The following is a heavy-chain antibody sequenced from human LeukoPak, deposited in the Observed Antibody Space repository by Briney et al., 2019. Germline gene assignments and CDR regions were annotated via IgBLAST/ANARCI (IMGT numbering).Heavy chain of an antibody. J-gene: IGHJ4*02. CDR2: IRSKANSYAT. CDR1: GFTFSGSA. Sequence: PGGSLRLSCAASGFTFSGSAMHWVRQASGKGLEWVGRIRSKANSYATAYAASVKGRFTISRDDSKNTAYLQMNSLKTEDTAVYYCTADVPTYGSGEFDYWGQGILVTVSS. D-gene: IGHD3-10*01. CDR3: TADVPTYGSGEFDY. V-gene: IGHV3-73*01.